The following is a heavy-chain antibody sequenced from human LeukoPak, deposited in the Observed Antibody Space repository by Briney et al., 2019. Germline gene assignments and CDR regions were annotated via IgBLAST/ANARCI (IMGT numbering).Heavy chain of an antibody. CDR3: ARDGRGYYDFWRGYPNWFDP. J-gene: IGHJ5*02. CDR1: GYTFTSYG. D-gene: IGHD3-3*01. V-gene: IGHV1-18*01. CDR2: ISAYNGNT. Sequence: GASVKVSCKASGYTFTSYGISWVRQAPGQGLEWMGWISAYNGNTNYAQKLQGRVTMTTDTSTSTAYMELRSLRSDDTAVYYCARDGRGYYDFWRGYPNWFDPWGQGTLVTVSS.